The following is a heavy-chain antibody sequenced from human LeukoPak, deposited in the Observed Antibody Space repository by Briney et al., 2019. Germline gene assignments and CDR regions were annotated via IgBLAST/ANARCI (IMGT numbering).Heavy chain of an antibody. D-gene: IGHD3-22*01. V-gene: IGHV3-20*04. Sequence: PGGFLRLSCAASGFTFDDYGMSWVRQVPGKGLEWVSYINWNGDSTSYADSVRGRLTISRDNAKNSLYLQMNSLRAEDTALYYCARSQPRYDTNPYYFDYWGQGTLVTVSS. CDR3: ARSQPRYDTNPYYFDY. CDR1: GFTFDDYG. J-gene: IGHJ4*02. CDR2: INWNGDST.